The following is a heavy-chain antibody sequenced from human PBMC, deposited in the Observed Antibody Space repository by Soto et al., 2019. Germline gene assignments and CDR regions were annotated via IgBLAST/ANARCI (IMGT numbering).Heavy chain of an antibody. CDR1: GFTFSSYA. CDR2: ISGSGGST. D-gene: IGHD1-1*01. V-gene: IGHV3-23*01. Sequence: EVQLLESGGGLVQPGGSLRLSCAASGFTFSSYAMSWVRQAPGKGLEWVSAISGSGGSTYYADSVKGRFTISRDNSKNTLYLQMNSLRAEDTAVYYCAKDFGSMAKRQYYYYYGMDVWGQGTTVTVSS. CDR3: AKDFGSMAKRQYYYYYGMDV. J-gene: IGHJ6*02.